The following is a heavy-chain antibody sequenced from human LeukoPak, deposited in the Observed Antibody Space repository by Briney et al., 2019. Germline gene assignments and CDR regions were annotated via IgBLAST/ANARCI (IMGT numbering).Heavy chain of an antibody. Sequence: GGSLRLSCAASGFTFDDYAMHWVRQAPGKGLEWVSGISWNSGSIGYADSVKGRFTISRDNAKNSLYLQMNSLRAEDTALYYCAKDSGGGRSGYLDYWGQGTLVTVSS. CDR2: ISWNSGSI. D-gene: IGHD2-15*01. J-gene: IGHJ4*02. CDR1: GFTFDDYA. CDR3: AKDSGGGRSGYLDY. V-gene: IGHV3-9*01.